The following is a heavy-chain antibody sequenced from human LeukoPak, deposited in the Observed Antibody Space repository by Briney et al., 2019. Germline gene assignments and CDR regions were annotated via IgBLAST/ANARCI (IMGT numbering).Heavy chain of an antibody. Sequence: PGGSLRLSCAASGFTFSDYYMSWIRQAPGKGLEWVSYISSSGSTIYYADSVKGRFTISRDNAKNSLYLQMNSLRAEDTAVYYCARVVATISLYYYYGMDVWGQGTTVTVSS. CDR3: ARVVATISLYYYYGMDV. J-gene: IGHJ6*02. CDR1: GFTFSDYY. V-gene: IGHV3-11*01. CDR2: ISSSGSTI. D-gene: IGHD5-12*01.